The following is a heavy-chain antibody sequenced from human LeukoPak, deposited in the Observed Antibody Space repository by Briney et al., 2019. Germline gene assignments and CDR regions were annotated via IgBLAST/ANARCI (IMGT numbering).Heavy chain of an antibody. CDR3: ARGNGDLYFQH. J-gene: IGHJ1*01. V-gene: IGHV4-59*01. CDR2: IYYSGST. CDR1: GGSISSYY. Sequence: PSETLSLTCTVSGGSISSYYWSWIRQPPGKGLEWIGYIYYSGSTNYNPSLKSRVTISVDTSKNQFSLKLSSVTAADTAVYYCARGNGDLYFQHWGQGTLVTVSS. D-gene: IGHD4-17*01.